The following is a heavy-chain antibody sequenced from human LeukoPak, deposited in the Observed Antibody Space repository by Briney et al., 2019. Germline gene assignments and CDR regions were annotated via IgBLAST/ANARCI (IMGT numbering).Heavy chain of an antibody. CDR2: IYYSGST. J-gene: IGHJ6*03. Sequence: SETLSLTCTVSGCSISSYYWSWIRQPPGKGLQWIGYIYYSGSTNYNPSLKSRVTITVDTSKNQFSLKLSSVTAADTAVYARTTEAHSWRTRYYDYYMDVWGKGTTVTVSS. CDR1: GCSISSYY. D-gene: IGHD1-1*01. CDR3: TTEAHSWRTRYYDYYMDV. V-gene: IGHV4-59*01.